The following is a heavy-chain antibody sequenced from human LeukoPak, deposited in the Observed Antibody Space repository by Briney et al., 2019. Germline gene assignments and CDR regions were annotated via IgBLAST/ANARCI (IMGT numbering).Heavy chain of an antibody. CDR1: GYTFTSYG. V-gene: IGHV1-18*01. CDR3: ARHVDTAYYFDY. CDR2: VSAYNGNT. D-gene: IGHD5-18*01. Sequence: ASVKVSRKASGYTFTSYGISWVRQAPGQGLDWMGWVSAYNGNTKYAQKLQGRVTMTTDTSTSTAYMELRSLRSDATAVYYCARHVDTAYYFDYWGQGTLVTVSS. J-gene: IGHJ4*02.